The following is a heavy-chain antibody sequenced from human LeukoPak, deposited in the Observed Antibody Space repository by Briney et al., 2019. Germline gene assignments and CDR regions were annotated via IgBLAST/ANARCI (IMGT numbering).Heavy chain of an antibody. CDR1: GFTFSSYG. D-gene: IGHD2-21*01. CDR2: ISYDGSNK. J-gene: IGHJ3*02. Sequence: PGRSLRLSCAASGFTFSSYGMHWVRQAPGKGLEWVAVISYDGSNKYYADSVKGRFTISRDNSKNTLYLQMNSLRAEDTAVYYCARGRLRVIDAFDIWGQGTMVTVSS. V-gene: IGHV3-30*03. CDR3: ARGRLRVIDAFDI.